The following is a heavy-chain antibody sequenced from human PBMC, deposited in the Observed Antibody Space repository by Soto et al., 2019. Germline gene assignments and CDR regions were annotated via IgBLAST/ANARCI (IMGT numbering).Heavy chain of an antibody. CDR3: ARRGYYSGSGSLNWFDP. CDR1: GYRFTTYW. D-gene: IGHD3-10*01. J-gene: IGHJ5*02. V-gene: IGHV5-51*01. Sequence: GESLKISCKGSGYRFTTYWIGWVPQMSGKGLEWMGIIYPDDSDTRYSPSFQGQVTISADKSISTAYLQWGSLKASDTAMYYCARRGYYSGSGSLNWFDPWGQGTLVTVSS. CDR2: IYPDDSDT.